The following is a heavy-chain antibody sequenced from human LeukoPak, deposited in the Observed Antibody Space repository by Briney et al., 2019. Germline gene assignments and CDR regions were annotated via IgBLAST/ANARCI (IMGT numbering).Heavy chain of an antibody. D-gene: IGHD3-22*01. CDR2: INPNSGGA. CDR1: GYTFTGYY. CDR3: ARDSRNYYDSGGGDEAFDI. V-gene: IGHV1-2*02. Sequence: ASVKVSCKTSGYTFTGYYIQWVRQAPGQGLEWMGWINPNSGGASYVQKFQGRVTMTSDTSISTAYMELSSLRSDDTAVYYCARDSRNYYDSGGGDEAFDIWGQGTMVTVSS. J-gene: IGHJ3*02.